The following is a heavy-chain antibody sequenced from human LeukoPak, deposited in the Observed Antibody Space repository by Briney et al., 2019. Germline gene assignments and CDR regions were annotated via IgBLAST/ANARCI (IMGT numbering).Heavy chain of an antibody. CDR3: ATEASSGLED. D-gene: IGHD6-19*01. CDR1: GFTFSSYW. CDR2: IKQDGSEK. Sequence: GGSLRLSCAASGFTFSSYWMSWVRQAPGEGLEWVANIKQDGSEKYYLDSVKGRFTISRDNAENSLYLQMNSLRAEDTAVYYCATEASSGLEDWGQGILVTVSS. J-gene: IGHJ4*02. V-gene: IGHV3-7*01.